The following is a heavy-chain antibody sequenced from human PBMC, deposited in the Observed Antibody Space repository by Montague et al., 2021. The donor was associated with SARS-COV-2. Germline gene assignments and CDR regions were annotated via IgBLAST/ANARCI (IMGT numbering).Heavy chain of an antibody. D-gene: IGHD2-15*01. CDR2: YNYSGNN. V-gene: IGHV4-31*03. Sequence: TLSLTCSVSGASISSDGFYWSWLRQHPRQGLEWFVFYNYSGNNYPNPTLQGCLSISIDTSKNQFSLKLSSVTAADTAVYYCARGLPYQMVAGAIPNYSMDVWGQGTTVTVSS. CDR3: ARGLPYQMVAGAIPNYSMDV. CDR1: GASISSDGFY. J-gene: IGHJ6*02.